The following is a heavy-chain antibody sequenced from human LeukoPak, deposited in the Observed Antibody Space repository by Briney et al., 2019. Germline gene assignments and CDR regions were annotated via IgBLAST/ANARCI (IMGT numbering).Heavy chain of an antibody. Sequence: GGSLRLSCAASGFTFSSYSMNWVRQAPGRGLEWVSSISSSSSYIYYADSVKGRFTISRDNAKNSLYLQMNSLRAEDTALYYCARAGLEVSGNYWLGKWGQGTLVTVSS. CDR3: ARAGLEVSGNYWLGK. D-gene: IGHD3-10*01. CDR2: ISSSSSYI. J-gene: IGHJ4*02. CDR1: GFTFSSYS. V-gene: IGHV3-21*04.